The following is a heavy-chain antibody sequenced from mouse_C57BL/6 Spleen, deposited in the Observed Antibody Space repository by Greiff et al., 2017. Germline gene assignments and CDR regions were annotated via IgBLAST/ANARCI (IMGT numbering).Heavy chain of an antibody. CDR3: AKTFTTVETYAMDY. CDR1: GFSLTSYG. Sequence: QVQLQQSGPGLVQPSQSLSITCTVSGFSLTSYGVHWVRQSPGKGLEWLGVIWRGGSTDYNAAFMSRLSITKDNSKSQVFFKMNSLQADDTAIYYCAKTFTTVETYAMDYWGQGTSVTVSS. J-gene: IGHJ4*01. CDR2: IWRGGST. V-gene: IGHV2-5*01. D-gene: IGHD1-1*01.